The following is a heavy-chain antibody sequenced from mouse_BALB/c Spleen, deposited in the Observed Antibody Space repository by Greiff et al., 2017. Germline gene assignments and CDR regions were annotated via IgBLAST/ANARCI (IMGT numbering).Heavy chain of an antibody. J-gene: IGHJ4*01. Sequence: EVKLMESGGGLVKPGGSLKLSCAASGFTFSSYAMSWVRQSPEKRLEWVAEISSGGSYTYYPDTVTGRFTISRDNAKNTLYLEMSSLRSEDTAMYYCARDEGYEEGAMDYWGQGTSVTVSS. V-gene: IGHV5-9-4*01. CDR1: GFTFSSYA. D-gene: IGHD2-2*01. CDR3: ARDEGYEEGAMDY. CDR2: ISSGGSYT.